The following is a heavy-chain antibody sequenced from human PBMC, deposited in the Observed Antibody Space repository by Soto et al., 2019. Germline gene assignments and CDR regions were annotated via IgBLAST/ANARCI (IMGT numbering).Heavy chain of an antibody. CDR1: GCTFTSYG. D-gene: IGHD1-26*01. J-gene: IGHJ4*02. V-gene: IGHV1-18*01. CDR2: ISAYKGNT. CDR3: ARDLGGSYYAPVDY. Sequence: QVQLVQSGAEVKKPGASVKVSCKASGCTFTSYGISWVRQAPGQGLEWMGWISAYKGNTKYGQKHQGRVTTTTDKSTRTAYMELRSLRSDDTAVYYCARDLGGSYYAPVDYWGQGTLVTVSS.